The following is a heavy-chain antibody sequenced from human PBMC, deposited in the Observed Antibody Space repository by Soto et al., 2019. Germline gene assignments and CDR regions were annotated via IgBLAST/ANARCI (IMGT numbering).Heavy chain of an antibody. CDR1: GFSLSTNGVG. J-gene: IGHJ4*02. CDR3: AHRRGAYYFDF. V-gene: IGHV2-5*02. CDR2: IYWDGDK. Sequence: QITLKESGPTLVKPTQTLTLTCTFSGFSLSTNGVGVGWIRQPPGKALEWLALIYWDGDKRYSPSLKSRLTXHXXTSKNQVVLTMTNMDPVDTATYYCAHRRGAYYFDFWGLGTLVTVSS. D-gene: IGHD1-26*01.